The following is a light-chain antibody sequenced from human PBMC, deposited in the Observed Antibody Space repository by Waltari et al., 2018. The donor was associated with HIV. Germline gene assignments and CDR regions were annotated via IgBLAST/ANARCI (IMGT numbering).Light chain of an antibody. J-gene: IGLJ3*02. CDR1: SSDIGAYNR. CDR3: SSYTTSSTWV. Sequence: QSALTQPPSVSGSLGQSVTISCTGTSSDIGAYNRVSWYQQSPGTAPKLRIYEVTQRPSGVPVRFSGAKSCNTASLTISGLQADDEADYYCSSYTTSSTWVFGGGTKLTVL. CDR2: EVT. V-gene: IGLV2-18*02.